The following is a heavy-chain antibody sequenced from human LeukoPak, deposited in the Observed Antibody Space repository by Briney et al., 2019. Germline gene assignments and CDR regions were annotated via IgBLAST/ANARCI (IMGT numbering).Heavy chain of an antibody. V-gene: IGHV4-59*08. Sequence: PSETLSLTCTVSGGSISSYYWSWIRQPPGKGLEWIGYIYYSGSTNYNPSLKSRVTISVDTSKNQFSLKLSSVTAADTAVYYCARHQDHGGNSYYFDYWGQGTLVTVSS. CDR3: ARHQDHGGNSYYFDY. CDR2: IYYSGST. D-gene: IGHD4-23*01. CDR1: GGSISSYY. J-gene: IGHJ4*02.